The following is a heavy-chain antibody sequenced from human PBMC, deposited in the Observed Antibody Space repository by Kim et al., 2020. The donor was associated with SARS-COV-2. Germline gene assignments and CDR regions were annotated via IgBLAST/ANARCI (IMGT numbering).Heavy chain of an antibody. D-gene: IGHD5-12*01. V-gene: IGHV3-7*01. Sequence: SYLDSVKVRFTISRDNAKNALDLQMSSLRAEDTAVYYCAGEMATIRAFDTWGQGTMVSVSS. CDR3: AGEMATIRAFDT. J-gene: IGHJ3*02.